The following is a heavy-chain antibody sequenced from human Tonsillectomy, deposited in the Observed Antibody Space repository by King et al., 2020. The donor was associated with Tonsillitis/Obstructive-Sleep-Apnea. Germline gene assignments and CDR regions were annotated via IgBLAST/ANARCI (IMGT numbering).Heavy chain of an antibody. CDR2: IYYSGST. D-gene: IGHD7-27*01. CDR3: ARDQATTGEGWFDP. J-gene: IGHJ5*02. CDR1: GGSISSYY. Sequence: LQLQESGPGLVKPSETLSLTCTVSGGSISSYYWSWIRQPPGKGLEWIGYIYYSGSTNYNPSLKSRVTISVDTSKNQFSLKLSSVTAADTAVYYCARDQATTGEGWFDPWGQGTLVTVSS. V-gene: IGHV4-59*01.